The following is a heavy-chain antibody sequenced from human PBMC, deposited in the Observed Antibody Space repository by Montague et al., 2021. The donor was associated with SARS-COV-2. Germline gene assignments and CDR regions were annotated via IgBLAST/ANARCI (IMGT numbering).Heavy chain of an antibody. CDR3: ARHSGDYTIFGVVIYYMDV. Sequence: SQTLSLTCAVYGGSFSGYYWSWIRQPPGKGLEWIGEINHSGSTNYNPSLKSRVIISVDTSKNQFSLKLSSVTAADTAVFYCARHSGDYTIFGVVIYYMDVWGKGTTVTVSS. V-gene: IGHV4-34*01. J-gene: IGHJ6*03. D-gene: IGHD3-3*01. CDR2: INHSGST. CDR1: GGSFSGYY.